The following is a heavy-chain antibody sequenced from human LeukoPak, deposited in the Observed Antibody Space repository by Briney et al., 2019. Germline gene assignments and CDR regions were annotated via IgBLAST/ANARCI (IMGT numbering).Heavy chain of an antibody. CDR1: GFTFRNYA. V-gene: IGHV3-23*01. Sequence: PGGSLRLSCAASGFTFRNYAMSWVRQAPGKGLKWASAISASGGTPYYADSVKGRFTISRDNSQNTLYLQMNSLRAEDTAVYYCAKRHIAALGGDAFDAWGQGTMVTVSS. CDR2: ISASGGTP. D-gene: IGHD5-12*01. J-gene: IGHJ3*01. CDR3: AKRHIAALGGDAFDA.